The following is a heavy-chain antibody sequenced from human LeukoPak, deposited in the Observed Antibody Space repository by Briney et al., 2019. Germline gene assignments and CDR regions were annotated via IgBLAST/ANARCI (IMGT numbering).Heavy chain of an antibody. CDR3: AKERGDIVVVPAAINAFDI. D-gene: IGHD2-2*02. J-gene: IGHJ3*02. CDR1: GFTFDDYA. CDR2: ISWNSGSI. V-gene: IGHV3-9*01. Sequence: GGSLRLSCAASGFTFDDYAMHWVRQAPGKGLEWVSGISWNSGSIGYADSVKGRFTISRDNAKNSLYLQMSSLRAEDTALYYCAKERGDIVVVPAAINAFDIWGQGTMVTVSS.